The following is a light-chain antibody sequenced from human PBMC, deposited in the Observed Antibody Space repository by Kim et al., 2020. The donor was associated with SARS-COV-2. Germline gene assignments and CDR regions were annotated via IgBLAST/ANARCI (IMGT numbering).Light chain of an antibody. Sequence: DIQMTQSPSSLSASVGDSVTVTCRASQSISTFLHWYQQKPGKAPKLLIHSASSLHTGVPSRFSGSGSGTDFTLTISSLQPEDFATYYCQQSYSAPRTFGQGTKVDIK. CDR1: QSISTF. V-gene: IGKV1-39*01. CDR3: QQSYSAPRT. J-gene: IGKJ1*01. CDR2: SAS.